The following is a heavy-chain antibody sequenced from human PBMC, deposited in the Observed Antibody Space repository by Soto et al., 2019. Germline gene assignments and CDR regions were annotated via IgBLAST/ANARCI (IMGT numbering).Heavy chain of an antibody. CDR3: ARTYFGSGSYSY. D-gene: IGHD3-10*01. V-gene: IGHV4-39*02. J-gene: IGHJ1*01. CDR1: GGSISGTNEY. CDR2: IHYDGRT. Sequence: QLQLQESGPGLVEPSETLSLTCTVSGGSISGTNEYWGWIRQPPGKGLEWIASIHYDGRTYYTPSLESRLTISADTSKNHFSLKLSSVTAADTAVYYCARTYFGSGSYSYWGQGTLVIVSS.